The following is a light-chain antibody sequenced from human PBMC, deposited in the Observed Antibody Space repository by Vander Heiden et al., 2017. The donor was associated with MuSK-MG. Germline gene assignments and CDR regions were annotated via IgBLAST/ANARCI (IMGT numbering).Light chain of an antibody. Sequence: QSVLAQPASVSGSPGQSIPISCPGTNSDVGSTYSVSWSQQHPGQAPKLILYEVTERPSEISDRFSGSKSGNTASLTIFGLRAEDEADYYCSSHTSTSFCVFGSGTKVTVL. CDR3: SSHTSTSFCV. CDR1: NSDVGSTYS. J-gene: IGLJ1*01. CDR2: EVT. V-gene: IGLV2-14*01.